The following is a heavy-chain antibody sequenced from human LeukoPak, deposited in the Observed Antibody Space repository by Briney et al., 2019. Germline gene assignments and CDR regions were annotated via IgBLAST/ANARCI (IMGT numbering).Heavy chain of an antibody. J-gene: IGHJ4*02. Sequence: KPSETLSLTCAAYGGSFSGYYWSWIRQPPGKGLEWIGEINHSGSTNYNPSLKSRVTISVDTSKNQFSLKLSSVTAADTAVYYCARERRHSYGPIDYWGQGTLVTVSS. V-gene: IGHV4-34*01. CDR1: GGSFSGYY. D-gene: IGHD5-18*01. CDR2: INHSGST. CDR3: ARERRHSYGPIDY.